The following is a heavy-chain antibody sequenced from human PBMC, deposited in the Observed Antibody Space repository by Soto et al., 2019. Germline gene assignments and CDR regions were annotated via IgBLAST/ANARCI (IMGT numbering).Heavy chain of an antibody. Sequence: ASVKVSCKASGYTFTSYAMHWVRQAPGQRLEWMGWINAGNGNTKYSQKFQGRVTITRDTSASTAYMELSSLRSEDTAVYYCARDLENWNFFDYWGQGTLVTVSS. J-gene: IGHJ4*02. CDR1: GYTFTSYA. V-gene: IGHV1-3*01. CDR3: ARDLENWNFFDY. CDR2: INAGNGNT. D-gene: IGHD1-7*01.